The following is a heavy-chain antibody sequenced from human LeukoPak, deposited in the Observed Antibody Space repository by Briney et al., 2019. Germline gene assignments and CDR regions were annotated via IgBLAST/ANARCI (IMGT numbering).Heavy chain of an antibody. CDR3: ATGGKAAAGTHFPFPL. CDR1: GYTFTNYG. CDR2: ISAYNGNT. V-gene: IGHV1-18*01. D-gene: IGHD6-13*01. Sequence: ASVKVSCKASGYTFTNYGISWVRQAPGQGLEWMGWISAYNGNTNYAQKFQGRVTMTEDTSTDTAYMELSSLRSEDTAVYYCATGGKAAAGTHFPFPLWGQGTLVTVSS. J-gene: IGHJ4*02.